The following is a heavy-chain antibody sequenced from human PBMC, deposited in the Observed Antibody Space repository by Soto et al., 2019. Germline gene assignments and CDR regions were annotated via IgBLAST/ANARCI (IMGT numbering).Heavy chain of an antibody. CDR3: ACQDIVATSTFDY. V-gene: IGHV3-7*01. CDR1: GFTFSRYW. Sequence: PGGSLRLSCAASGFTFSRYWMSWVRQAPGKGLEWVANIKQDGSEKYYVDSVKGRFTISRDNAKNSLYLQMNSLRAEDTAVYYCACQDIVATSTFDYWGQGTLVTVSS. J-gene: IGHJ4*02. D-gene: IGHD5-12*01. CDR2: IKQDGSEK.